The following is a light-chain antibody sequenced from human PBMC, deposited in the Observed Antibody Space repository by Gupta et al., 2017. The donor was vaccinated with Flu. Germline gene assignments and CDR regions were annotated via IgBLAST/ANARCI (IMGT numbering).Light chain of an antibody. CDR2: ATS. Sequence: VLTHSPATLSASPGERATLSCRASQSIRKFLAWDQQRPGQAPRLFIYATSNRASGIKDRFSGRGSGTDFSRTCSSIEADDFAGDDSQLSFAFGGGTKVEIK. J-gene: IGKJ4*01. CDR1: QSIRKF. V-gene: IGKV3-11*01. CDR3: QLSFA.